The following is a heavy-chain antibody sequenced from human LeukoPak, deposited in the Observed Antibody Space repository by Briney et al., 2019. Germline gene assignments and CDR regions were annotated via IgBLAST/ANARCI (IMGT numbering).Heavy chain of an antibody. D-gene: IGHD4-17*01. Sequence: PGGSLRLSCAASGFTFSSYWMSWVRQAPGRGRDGVANIKQKGRKKYYVDSVKGRFTISRENAKNSLYLQMNSLRAENTAVYYCARVLTVTNAPIDYWGQGTLVTVSS. V-gene: IGHV3-7*01. CDR1: GFTFSSYW. CDR3: ARVLTVTNAPIDY. J-gene: IGHJ4*02. CDR2: IKQKGRKK.